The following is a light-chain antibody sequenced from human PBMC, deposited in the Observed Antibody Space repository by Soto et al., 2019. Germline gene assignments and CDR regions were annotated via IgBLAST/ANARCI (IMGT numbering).Light chain of an antibody. Sequence: EIVMTQSPATLSGSPGERATLSCRASQSVGSHLAWYQQRPGQTPRLLIYGASYRATGIPARFSGSGSGTDFTLSISSLQSEDFAVYYCQQYDNWPPFTFGPGTKVDIK. V-gene: IGKV3-15*01. CDR3: QQYDNWPPFT. J-gene: IGKJ3*01. CDR2: GAS. CDR1: QSVGSH.